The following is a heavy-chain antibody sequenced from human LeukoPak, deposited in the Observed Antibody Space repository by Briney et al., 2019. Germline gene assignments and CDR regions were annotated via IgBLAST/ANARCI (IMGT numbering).Heavy chain of an antibody. D-gene: IGHD2-21*02. V-gene: IGHV3-23*01. J-gene: IGHJ4*02. Sequence: GGSLRLSCAASGFTFSNYAMSWVRQAPGKGLEWVSAISGSGDNTNYADSVKGRLTISRDNSKNTLYLQMNSLRAEDTAVYYCARGRSIVVVTAILDYWGQGTLVTVSS. CDR1: GFTFSNYA. CDR3: ARGRSIVVVTAILDY. CDR2: ISGSGDNT.